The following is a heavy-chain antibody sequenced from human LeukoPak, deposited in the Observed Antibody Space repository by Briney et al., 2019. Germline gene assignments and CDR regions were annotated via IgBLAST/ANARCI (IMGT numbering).Heavy chain of an antibody. CDR3: AGRAIYYYDSAFDY. J-gene: IGHJ4*02. D-gene: IGHD3-22*01. Sequence: GGSLRLSCAASGFTFSSHAMGWVRQAPGKGLEWVSSITGSGGSTYYGDSVKGRFTISRDNSKNTLYLQMNSLRAEDTAVYYCAGRAIYYYDSAFDYWGQGTLVTVSS. V-gene: IGHV3-23*01. CDR2: ITGSGGST. CDR1: GFTFSSHA.